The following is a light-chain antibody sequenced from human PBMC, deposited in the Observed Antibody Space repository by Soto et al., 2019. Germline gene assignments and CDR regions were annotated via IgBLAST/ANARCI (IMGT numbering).Light chain of an antibody. J-gene: IGKJ2*01. Sequence: DIQMTQSPSSVAASVGDRVTITCRASQDVNIWVAWYQQRPGKAPKLLIFGASSLHRGAPSRFIASGSGSDFTRTISGLEPEYFATYYCEQVNSFPYTFGQGNTIEIK. CDR3: EQVNSFPYT. CDR1: QDVNIW. CDR2: GAS. V-gene: IGKV1-12*01.